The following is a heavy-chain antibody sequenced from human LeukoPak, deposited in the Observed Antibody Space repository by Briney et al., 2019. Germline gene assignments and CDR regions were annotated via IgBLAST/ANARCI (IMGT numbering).Heavy chain of an antibody. D-gene: IGHD5-18*01. Sequence: PSETLSLTCTVSGGSISSYYWSWIRQPPGKGLEWIGYIYYSGSTNYNPSLKSRVTISVDTSKNQFSLKLSSVTAADTAVYYCARARVELWFYYFDYWGQGTLVTVSS. CDR3: ARARVELWFYYFDY. CDR1: GGSISSYY. J-gene: IGHJ4*02. V-gene: IGHV4-59*12. CDR2: IYYSGST.